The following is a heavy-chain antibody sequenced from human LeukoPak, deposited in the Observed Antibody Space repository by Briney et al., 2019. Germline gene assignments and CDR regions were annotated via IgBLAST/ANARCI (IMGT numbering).Heavy chain of an antibody. D-gene: IGHD6-13*01. Sequence: GGSLRLSCAASGFTFSDYYMSWIRQAPGKGLEWVSYISDSGSAIYYADSVKGRFTISRDNAKNSLYLQMNSLRAEDTAVYYCARGQQLVLGPYYFDYWGQGTLVTVSS. CDR3: ARGQQLVLGPYYFDY. V-gene: IGHV3-11*04. J-gene: IGHJ4*02. CDR1: GFTFSDYY. CDR2: ISDSGSAI.